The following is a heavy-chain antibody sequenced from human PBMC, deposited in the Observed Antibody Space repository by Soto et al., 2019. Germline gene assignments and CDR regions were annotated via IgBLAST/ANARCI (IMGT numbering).Heavy chain of an antibody. D-gene: IGHD2-15*01. CDR3: ASMGRGYCSGGSCYYFDY. CDR1: GGSISSYY. CDR2: IYYSGST. J-gene: IGHJ4*02. Sequence: PSETLSLTCTVSGGSISSYYWSWIRQPPGKGLEWIGYIYYSGSTNYNPSLKSRVTISVDTSKNQFSLKLSSVTAADTAVYYCASMGRGYCSGGSCYYFDYWGQGTLVTVSS. V-gene: IGHV4-59*01.